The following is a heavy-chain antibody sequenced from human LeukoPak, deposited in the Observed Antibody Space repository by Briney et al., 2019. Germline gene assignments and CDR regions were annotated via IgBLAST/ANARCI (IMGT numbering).Heavy chain of an antibody. Sequence: SETLSLTCAVYGGSFSGYYWSWIRQPPGKGLEWIGEINHSGSTNYSPSLKSRVTISVDTSKNQFSLKLSSVTAADTAVYYCARAKRSTHYYDSSGYRLNVDYWGQGTLVTVSS. CDR2: INHSGST. J-gene: IGHJ4*02. CDR3: ARAKRSTHYYDSSGYRLNVDY. CDR1: GGSFSGYY. V-gene: IGHV4-34*01. D-gene: IGHD3-22*01.